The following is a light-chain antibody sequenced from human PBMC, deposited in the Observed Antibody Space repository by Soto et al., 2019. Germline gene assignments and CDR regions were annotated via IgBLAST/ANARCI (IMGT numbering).Light chain of an antibody. CDR1: QSVSSSY. CDR2: GAS. Sequence: EIVLTQSPGTLSLSPGERATLSCRASQSVSSSYLAWYQQKPGQAPRLLIYGASSRATGIPDRFSGSGSGTNCTFTISRQEPEDFAGYYCQQYGSSPYTFGQGTKLEIK. V-gene: IGKV3-20*01. J-gene: IGKJ2*01. CDR3: QQYGSSPYT.